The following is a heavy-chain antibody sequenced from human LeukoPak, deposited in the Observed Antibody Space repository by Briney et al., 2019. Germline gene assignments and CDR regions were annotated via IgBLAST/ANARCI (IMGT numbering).Heavy chain of an antibody. V-gene: IGHV3-21*01. CDR3: AVHGAVAATGY. J-gene: IGHJ4*02. CDR1: GFSFSHYA. Sequence: KPGGSLRLSCAGSGFSFSHYAINWVRQAPGKGLEWVSSITSSSDYIYYADSVKGRFTISRDNAKNLLYLQMNSLRAEDTAVYYCAVHGAVAATGYWGQGTLVTVSS. CDR2: ITSSSDYI. D-gene: IGHD6-19*01.